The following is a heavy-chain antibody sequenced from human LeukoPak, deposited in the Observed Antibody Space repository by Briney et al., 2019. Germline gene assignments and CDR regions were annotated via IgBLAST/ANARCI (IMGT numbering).Heavy chain of an antibody. Sequence: ASVKVSCKASGGTFSSYAISWVRQAPGQGLEWMGGIIPIFGTANYAQKFQGRVTITTDESTSTAYMELSSLRSEDTAVYYCARETRRYLEHSSGWYDYWGQGTLVTVSS. D-gene: IGHD6-19*01. V-gene: IGHV1-69*05. J-gene: IGHJ4*02. CDR3: ARETRRYLEHSSGWYDY. CDR2: IIPIFGTA. CDR1: GGTFSSYA.